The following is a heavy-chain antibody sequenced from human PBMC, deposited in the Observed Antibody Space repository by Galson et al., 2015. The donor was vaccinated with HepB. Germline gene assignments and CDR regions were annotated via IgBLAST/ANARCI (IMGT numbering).Heavy chain of an antibody. J-gene: IGHJ4*02. CDR2: IKPDGSEK. D-gene: IGHD1-26*01. CDR3: ARDLLSGSYFDY. Sequence: SLRLSCAASGFTISSYWMSWVRQAPGKGPEWVANIKPDGSEKYYVDSVEGRFTISRDNAKNSLYLQMNSLRAEDTAVYYCARDLLSGSYFDYWGQGTLVTVSS. V-gene: IGHV3-7*03. CDR1: GFTISSYW.